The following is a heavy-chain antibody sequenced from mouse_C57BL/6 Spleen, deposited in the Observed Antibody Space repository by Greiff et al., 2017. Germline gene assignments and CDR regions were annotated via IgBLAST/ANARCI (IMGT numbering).Heavy chain of an antibody. V-gene: IGHV1-5*01. CDR2: IYPGNSDT. D-gene: IGHD1-1*01. J-gene: IGHJ3*01. CDR1: GYTFTSYW. Sequence: EVKVVESGTVLARPGASVKMSCKTSGYTFTSYWLHWVKQRPGQGLEWIGAIYPGNSDTSYNQKFKGKAKRTAVTSASTAYMELSSLTNEDSAVYYCTRPPRVEGAWFAYWGQGTLVTVSA. CDR3: TRPPRVEGAWFAY.